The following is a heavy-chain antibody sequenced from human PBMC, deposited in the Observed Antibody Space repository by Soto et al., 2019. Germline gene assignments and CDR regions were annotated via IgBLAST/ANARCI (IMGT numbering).Heavy chain of an antibody. CDR3: ARDSAGYSGYYGMDV. CDR1: GYTFTSYG. CDR2: VSAYNGNT. V-gene: IGHV1-18*01. Sequence: QVQLVQAGAEVKKPGASVKVSCKASGYTFTSYGLSWVRQAPGQGLAWMGWVSAYNGNTNYAQKLQGRVTMTTDTSTITAYMELRSLRSDDTAVYYCARDSAGYSGYYGMDVWGQGTTVTVSS. J-gene: IGHJ6*02. D-gene: IGHD5-12*01.